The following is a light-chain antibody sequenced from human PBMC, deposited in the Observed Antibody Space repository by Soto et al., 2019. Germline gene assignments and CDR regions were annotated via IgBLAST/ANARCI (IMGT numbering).Light chain of an antibody. CDR1: QGISNY. CDR2: AAS. J-gene: IGKJ3*01. V-gene: IGKV1-27*01. Sequence: DIQMTPSPYSLSASVGARVTITCRASQGISNYLAWYQQKPGKVPKPLIYAASTLQLGVPSRFSGSGSGTDFTLTISSLQPEDVATYYCQKHNSAPFTFGPGTKVDIK. CDR3: QKHNSAPFT.